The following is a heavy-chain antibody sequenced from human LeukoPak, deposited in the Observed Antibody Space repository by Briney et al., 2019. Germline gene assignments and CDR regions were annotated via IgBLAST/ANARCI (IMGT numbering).Heavy chain of an antibody. Sequence: PGGSLRLSCAASGFTFSSYSMNWVRQAPGKGLEWVSSISSSSSYIYYADSVKGRFTISRDNAKNSLYLQMNSLRAEDTAVYYCARSDLWFGELLDYWSQGTLVTVSS. CDR1: GFTFSSYS. CDR2: ISSSSSYI. D-gene: IGHD3-10*01. J-gene: IGHJ4*02. CDR3: ARSDLWFGELLDY. V-gene: IGHV3-21*01.